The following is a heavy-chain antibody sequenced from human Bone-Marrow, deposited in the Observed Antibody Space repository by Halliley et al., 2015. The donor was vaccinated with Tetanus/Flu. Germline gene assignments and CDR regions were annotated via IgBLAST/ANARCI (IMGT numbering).Heavy chain of an antibody. D-gene: IGHD1-26*01. J-gene: IGHJ4*02. CDR2: IDPSGSYT. Sequence: GKGLEWMGRIDPSGSYTNYSPSFQGHVPISADKSISTAYLRWGCLKASDTAMYYCASFVGANDYWGQGTLVTVSS. CDR3: ASFVGANDY. V-gene: IGHV5-10-1*01.